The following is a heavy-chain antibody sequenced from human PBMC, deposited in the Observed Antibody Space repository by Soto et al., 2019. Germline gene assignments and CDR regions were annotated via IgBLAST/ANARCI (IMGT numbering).Heavy chain of an antibody. Sequence: QVQLVQSGAEVKKPGSSVKVSCKASGGTFSSYAISWVRQAPGQGLEWMGGIIPIFGTANNAQKFQVRVTITADKSTSNAYMELSSLRSEDTAVYYCASSQPGGHGNWFDPWGQGTLVTVSS. CDR1: GGTFSSYA. CDR3: ASSQPGGHGNWFDP. J-gene: IGHJ5*02. CDR2: IIPIFGTA. V-gene: IGHV1-69*06.